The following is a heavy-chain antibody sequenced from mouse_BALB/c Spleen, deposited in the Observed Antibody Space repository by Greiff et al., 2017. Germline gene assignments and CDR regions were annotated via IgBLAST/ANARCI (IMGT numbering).Heavy chain of an antibody. J-gene: IGHJ4*01. Sequence: EVKLMESGPSLVKPSQTLSFTCSVTGDSITSGYWNWIRKFPGNKLEYMGYISYSGSTYYNPSLKSRISITRDTSKNQYYLQLNSVTTEDTATYYCARNYYGSSYGAMDYWGQGTSVTVSS. D-gene: IGHD1-1*01. V-gene: IGHV3-8*02. CDR3: ARNYYGSSYGAMDY. CDR2: ISYSGST. CDR1: GDSITSGY.